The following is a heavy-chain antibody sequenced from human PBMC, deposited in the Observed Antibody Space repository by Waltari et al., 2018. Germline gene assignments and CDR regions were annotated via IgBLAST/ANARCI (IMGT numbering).Heavy chain of an antibody. J-gene: IGHJ4*02. CDR1: GGSFSGYY. V-gene: IGHV4-34*01. Sequence: QVQLPQWGAGLLKPSETLSLTCAVYGGSFSGYYWSWIRQPPGKGLEWIGEINHSGSTNYSPSLTSRFTISVDTSKNQFSLKLSSVTAADTAMYYCARRRDGYSVDYWGQGTLVTVSS. D-gene: IGHD5-12*01. CDR2: INHSGST. CDR3: ARRRDGYSVDY.